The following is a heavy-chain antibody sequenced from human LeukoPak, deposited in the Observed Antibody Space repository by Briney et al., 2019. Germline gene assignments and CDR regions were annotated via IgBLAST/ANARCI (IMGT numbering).Heavy chain of an antibody. CDR2: ISNDGSRK. CDR3: ARDRAWNFFDY. Sequence: GRSLRLSCAPSGFTFSRHGMHWVRQAPGKGLEWVAIISNDGSRKYYAHSVEGRFTISRDNSKNTLYLQMDSLRAEDTAVYYCARDRAWNFFDYWGQGTLVTVSS. CDR1: GFTFSRHG. V-gene: IGHV3-30*03. D-gene: IGHD3-3*01. J-gene: IGHJ4*02.